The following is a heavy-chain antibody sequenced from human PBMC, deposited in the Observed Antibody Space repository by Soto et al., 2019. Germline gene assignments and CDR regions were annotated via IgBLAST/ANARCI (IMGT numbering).Heavy chain of an antibody. J-gene: IGHJ3*02. CDR2: IYSGGIT. CDR3: ARSYGGYDRAFDI. CDR1: GFTVSSNY. V-gene: IGHV3-66*01. D-gene: IGHD5-12*01. Sequence: GGSLRLSCAASGFTVSSNYLNWVRQAPGKGLEWVSVIYSGGITYYADSEKGRFTISRDNSKNTLYLQMNSLRAEDTAVYYCARSYGGYDRAFDIWGQGTMVTVSS.